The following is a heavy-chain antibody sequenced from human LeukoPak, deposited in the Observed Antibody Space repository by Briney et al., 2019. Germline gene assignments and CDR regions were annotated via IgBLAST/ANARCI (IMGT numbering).Heavy chain of an antibody. CDR3: ARVSGYDWESFYDY. CDR1: GGSISSYY. V-gene: IGHV4-59*01. Sequence: SETLSLTCTVSGGSISSYYWSWIRQPPGKGLEWIGYIYYSGSTNYNPSLKSRVTISVETSKNQFSLKLSSVTAADTAVYYCARVSGYDWESFYDYWGQGTLVTVAS. J-gene: IGHJ4*02. D-gene: IGHD5-12*01. CDR2: IYYSGST.